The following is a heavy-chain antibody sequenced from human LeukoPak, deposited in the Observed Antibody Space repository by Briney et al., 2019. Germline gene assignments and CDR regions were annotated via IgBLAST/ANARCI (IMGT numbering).Heavy chain of an antibody. CDR3: AKCSGGSCYYYGMDV. V-gene: IGHV3-30*18. CDR2: ISYDGSNK. CDR1: GFTLSSYG. J-gene: IGHJ6*02. Sequence: GGSLRLSCAASGFTLSSYGMHWVRQAPGKGLEWVAVISYDGSNKYYADSVKGRFTISRDNSKNTLYLQMNSLRVEDTAVYYCAKCSGGSCYYYGMDVWGQGTTVTVSS. D-gene: IGHD2-15*01.